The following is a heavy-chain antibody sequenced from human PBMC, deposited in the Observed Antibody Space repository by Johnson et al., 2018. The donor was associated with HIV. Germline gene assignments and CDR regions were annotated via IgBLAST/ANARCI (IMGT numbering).Heavy chain of an antibody. CDR2: IKQDGSEK. J-gene: IGHJ3*02. CDR3: VRDDYAFHI. D-gene: IGHD2-21*02. V-gene: IGHV3-7*01. Sequence: VQLVESGGGVVQPGGSLRLSCAASGFTFANYGMHWVRQAPGNGLEWVANIKQDGSEKYYVDSVKGRFTIDRDNAKNSLYLAMNSLRADDTAVYYCVRDDYAFHIWGQGTMVTVSS. CDR1: GFTFANYG.